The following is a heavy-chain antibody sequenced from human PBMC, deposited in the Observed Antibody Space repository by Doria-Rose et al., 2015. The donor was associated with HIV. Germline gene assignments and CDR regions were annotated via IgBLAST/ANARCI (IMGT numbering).Heavy chain of an antibody. CDR1: GVSLSSPGMG. D-gene: IGHD6-13*01. CDR2: ISSDDER. Sequence: SGPVLVKPTETLTLTCTVSGVSLSSPGMGVSWIRQPPGKALEWLANISSDDERSDKTSRKSRLTSSRGTSKSQVVLTMTDMDPVDTATYYCARIKSSRWYHKYYFDFWGQGTLVIVSA. V-gene: IGHV2-26*01. CDR3: ARIKSSRWYHKYYFDF. J-gene: IGHJ4*02.